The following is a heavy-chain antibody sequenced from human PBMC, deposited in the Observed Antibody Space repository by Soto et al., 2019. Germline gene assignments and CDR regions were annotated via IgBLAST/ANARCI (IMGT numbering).Heavy chain of an antibody. CDR3: ARDRRYYGSGSYFGNY. CDR1: GFTFSSYG. J-gene: IGHJ4*02. V-gene: IGHV3-33*01. Sequence: QVQLVESGGGVVQPRRSLRLSCAASGFTFSSYGMHWVRQAPGKGLEWVAVIWYDGSNKYYADSVKGRFTISRDNSKNTLYLQMNSLRAEDTAVYYCARDRRYYGSGSYFGNYWGQGTLVTVSS. D-gene: IGHD3-10*01. CDR2: IWYDGSNK.